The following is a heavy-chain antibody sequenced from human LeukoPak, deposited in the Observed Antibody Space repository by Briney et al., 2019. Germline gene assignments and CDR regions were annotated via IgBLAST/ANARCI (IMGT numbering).Heavy chain of an antibody. CDR2: IYYSGSN. J-gene: IGHJ4*02. V-gene: IGHV4-39*07. CDR3: ARVQVKKDTAMAVYFDY. CDR1: GGSISSSSYY. D-gene: IGHD5-18*01. Sequence: SETLSLTCTVSGGSISSSSYYWGWIRQPPGKGLEWIGSIYYSGSNYYNPSLKSRVTISVDTSKNQFSLKLSSVTAADTAVYYCARVQVKKDTAMAVYFDYWGQGTLVTVSS.